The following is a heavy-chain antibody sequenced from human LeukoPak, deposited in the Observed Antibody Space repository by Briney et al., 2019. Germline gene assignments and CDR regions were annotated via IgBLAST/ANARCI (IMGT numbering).Heavy chain of an antibody. Sequence: SQTLSLTCAVSGGSISSGGYSWSWIRQPPGKGLEWIGYIYHSGSTHYNPSLKSRVTISVDRSKNQFSLKLSSVTAADTAVYYCARVNYYGSGSNWFDPWGQGTLVTVSS. V-gene: IGHV4-30-2*01. D-gene: IGHD3-10*01. J-gene: IGHJ5*02. CDR2: IYHSGST. CDR1: GGSISSGGYS. CDR3: ARVNYYGSGSNWFDP.